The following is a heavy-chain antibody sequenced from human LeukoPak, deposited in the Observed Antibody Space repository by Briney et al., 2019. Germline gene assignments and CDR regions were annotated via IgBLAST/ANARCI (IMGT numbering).Heavy chain of an antibody. Sequence: GGSLRLSCAASGFTFSSYWMSWVRQAPGKGLEWVANIKQDGSEKYYVDSVKGRFTISRDNDKKSLYLQMSSLRAEDTAVYYCARVAPPNDAFDIWGQGTMVTVSS. CDR3: ARVAPPNDAFDI. V-gene: IGHV3-7*01. J-gene: IGHJ3*02. CDR1: GFTFSSYW. CDR2: IKQDGSEK.